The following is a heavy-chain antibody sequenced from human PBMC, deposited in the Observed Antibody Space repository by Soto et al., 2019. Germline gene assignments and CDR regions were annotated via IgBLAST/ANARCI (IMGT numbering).Heavy chain of an antibody. CDR3: VKDSYADFHRVLSTAEYFFDY. J-gene: IGHJ4*01. CDR1: GFTFDDYA. Sequence: LRLSCTASGFTFDDYAMHWVRQGPGRGLEWVSGITWKSGKIAYADSVKGRFTIARDDDNNSLYLQMNSLRPEDTALYYCVKDSYADFHRVLSTAEYFFDYWGHGTLVTVSS. CDR2: ITWKSGKI. V-gene: IGHV3-9*01. D-gene: IGHD2-15*01.